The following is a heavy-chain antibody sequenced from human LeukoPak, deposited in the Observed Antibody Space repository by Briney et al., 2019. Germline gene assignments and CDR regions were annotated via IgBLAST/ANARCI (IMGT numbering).Heavy chain of an antibody. J-gene: IGHJ5*02. CDR2: ISYDGSNI. D-gene: IGHD1-20*01. V-gene: IGHV3-30*02. CDR1: GFTPRSYG. CDR3: AKDYGLTGTGGAWLDP. Sequence: GGSLRLSCVLSGFTPRSYGMHWVRQAPGNGLEWVSFISYDGSNIYYRDSVKGRFTIPRHNSKNTLFLQMNSLRDKDTAVYHCAKDYGLTGTGGAWLDPWGQGTLVTVSS.